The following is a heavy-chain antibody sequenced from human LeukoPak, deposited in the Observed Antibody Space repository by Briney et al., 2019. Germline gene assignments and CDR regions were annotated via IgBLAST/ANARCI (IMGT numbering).Heavy chain of an antibody. CDR1: GFTFSSYA. Sequence: GGSLRLSCAASGFTFSSYAMSWVRQAPGKGLEWVSAISGSGGSTYYADSVKGRFTISRDNSKNTLYLQMNSLRAEDTAVYYCAKDHSSGWYGDSNAFDIWGQGTMVTVSS. CDR2: ISGSGGST. D-gene: IGHD6-19*01. J-gene: IGHJ3*02. CDR3: AKDHSSGWYGDSNAFDI. V-gene: IGHV3-23*01.